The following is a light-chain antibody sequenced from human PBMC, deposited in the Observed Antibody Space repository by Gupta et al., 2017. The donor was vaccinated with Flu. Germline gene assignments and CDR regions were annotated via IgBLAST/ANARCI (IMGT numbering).Light chain of an antibody. V-gene: IGKV3-20*01. CDR3: QQYCSSVYT. CDR2: GAS. J-gene: IGKJ2*01. Sequence: EIVLTQSPGTLSLSPGERATLSCRASQSVNNNLLTWYQQKPGQSPRLLIYGASGRATGIPDRFSGSGSGTDFTLTIRRLEPEDFAVYYCQQYCSSVYTFGQGTKVEIK. CDR1: QSVNNNL.